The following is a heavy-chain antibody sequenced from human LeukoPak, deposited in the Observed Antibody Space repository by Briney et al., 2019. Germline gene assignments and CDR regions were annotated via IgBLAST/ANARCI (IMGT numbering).Heavy chain of an antibody. Sequence: PGGSLRLSCAASGLIFSSYGMHWVRQATGEGLEWVAYIRHDESKTFYADSVKGRFTISRDNSKNTLYLQMHSLRAEDTALYYCAKPVIPSAYQGTYYMDVWGKGTTVTVSS. J-gene: IGHJ6*03. CDR1: GLIFSSYG. CDR3: AKPVIPSAYQGTYYMDV. D-gene: IGHD3-16*01. V-gene: IGHV3-30*02. CDR2: IRHDESKT.